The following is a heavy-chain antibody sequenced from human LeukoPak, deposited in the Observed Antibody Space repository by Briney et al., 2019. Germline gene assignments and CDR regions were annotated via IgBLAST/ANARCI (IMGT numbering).Heavy chain of an antibody. CDR3: AKPITISGATDGFDI. J-gene: IGHJ3*02. Sequence: PGGSLRLSCAASGFAFSTYWMNWVRQAPGKGLERVANIKQDGSEKYYVDSVKGRFTISRDNAKNSLYLQMNSLRAEDTAVYYCAKPITISGATDGFDIWGQGAKVTVS. CDR1: GFAFSTYW. D-gene: IGHD3-3*01. V-gene: IGHV3-7*01. CDR2: IKQDGSEK.